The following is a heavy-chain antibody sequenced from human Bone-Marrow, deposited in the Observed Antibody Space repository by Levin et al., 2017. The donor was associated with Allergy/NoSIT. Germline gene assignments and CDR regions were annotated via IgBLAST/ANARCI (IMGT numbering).Heavy chain of an antibody. CDR1: GFTFSDYY. Sequence: PGGSLRLSCAASGFTFSDYYMSWIRQAPGKGLEWVSYISSSGSTIYYADSVKGRFTISRDNAKNSLYLQMNSLRAEDTAVYYCARGLLYNWNRHYYYGMDGWGQGTTVTVSS. CDR2: ISSSGSTI. D-gene: IGHD1-20*01. V-gene: IGHV3-11*01. J-gene: IGHJ6*02. CDR3: ARGLLYNWNRHYYYGMDG.